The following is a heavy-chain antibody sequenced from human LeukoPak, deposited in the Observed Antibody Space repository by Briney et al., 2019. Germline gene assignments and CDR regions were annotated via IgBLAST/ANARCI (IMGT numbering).Heavy chain of an antibody. CDR1: GFTFSSYA. Sequence: GGSLRLSCAASGFTFSSYAMSWVRQAPGKGLEWVSAISGSGGSTYYADSVKGRFTISRDNSKNTLYLQMNSLRAEDMAVYYCANLDDFWSGYYKEVVYGYWGQGTLVTVSS. J-gene: IGHJ4*02. V-gene: IGHV3-23*01. CDR2: ISGSGGST. CDR3: ANLDDFWSGYYKEVVYGY. D-gene: IGHD3-3*01.